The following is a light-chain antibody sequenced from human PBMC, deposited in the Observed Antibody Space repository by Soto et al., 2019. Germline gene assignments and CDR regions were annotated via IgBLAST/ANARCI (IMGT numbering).Light chain of an antibody. V-gene: IGKV3-15*01. J-gene: IGKJ2*01. CDR1: QSVSSN. Sequence: TLSCRASQSVSSNVAWYQQIPGQTPRLLIYGASTRATGIPVRFSGSGSGTEFTLTISSLQSEDFAVYYCHQYDDGPYTFGQGTKVDIK. CDR3: HQYDDGPYT. CDR2: GAS.